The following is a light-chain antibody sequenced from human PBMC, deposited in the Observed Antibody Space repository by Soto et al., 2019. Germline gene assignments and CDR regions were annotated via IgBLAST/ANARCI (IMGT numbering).Light chain of an antibody. CDR2: EVS. CDR1: SSDVGGYNY. Sequence: QSALTQPPSASGSPGQSVTISCTVTSSDVGGYNYVSWYQQHPGKAPKLMIYEVSKRPSGVPDRFSGSKSGNTASLTVSGLQAEDEADYYCSSYAGSKTLFGGGTKLTVL. V-gene: IGLV2-8*01. J-gene: IGLJ2*01. CDR3: SSYAGSKTL.